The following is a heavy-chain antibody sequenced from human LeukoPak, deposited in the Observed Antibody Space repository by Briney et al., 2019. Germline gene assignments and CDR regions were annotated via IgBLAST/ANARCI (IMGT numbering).Heavy chain of an antibody. J-gene: IGHJ6*03. D-gene: IGHD3-3*01. CDR2: ISYDGSNK. CDR1: GFTFSSYT. V-gene: IGHV3-30*04. Sequence: PGRSLRLSCAASGFTFSSYTMHWVRQAPGKGLEWVAVISYDGSNKYHADSVKGRFTISRDNSKNTLYLQMNSLSTDDTAVYYCARGVTIFGVVIISYYMDVWGKGTTVTVSS. CDR3: ARGVTIFGVVIISYYMDV.